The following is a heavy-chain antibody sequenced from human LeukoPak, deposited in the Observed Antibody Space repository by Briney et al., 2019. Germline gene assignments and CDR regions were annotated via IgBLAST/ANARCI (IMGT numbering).Heavy chain of an antibody. CDR3: ARDHTSDHFFDS. V-gene: IGHV3-48*01. D-gene: IGHD2/OR15-2a*01. J-gene: IGHJ4*02. CDR1: GFTFSYYD. Sequence: GGSLRLSCTASGFTFSYYDMNWVRQAPGKGLEWISYLSRTSGSEYFADSVRGRFTVSRDNAQNSFYLQMDSLRVEDTAVYYCARDHTSDHFFDSWGQGTLVTVSS. CDR2: LSRTSGSE.